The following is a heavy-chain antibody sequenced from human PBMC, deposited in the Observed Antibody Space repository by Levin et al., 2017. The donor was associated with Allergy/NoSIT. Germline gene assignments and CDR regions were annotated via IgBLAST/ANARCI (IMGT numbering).Heavy chain of an antibody. Sequence: SVKVSCKASGGTFSSYAISWVRQAPGQGLEWMGGIIPIFGTANYAQKFQGRVTITADKSTSTAYMELSSLRSEDTAVYYCARTTMVRGVISRYFDYWGQGTLVTVSS. CDR2: IIPIFGTA. CDR3: ARTTMVRGVISRYFDY. D-gene: IGHD3-10*01. V-gene: IGHV1-69*06. CDR1: GGTFSSYA. J-gene: IGHJ4*02.